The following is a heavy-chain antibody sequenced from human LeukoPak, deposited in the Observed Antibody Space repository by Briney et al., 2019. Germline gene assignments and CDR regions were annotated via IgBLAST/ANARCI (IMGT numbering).Heavy chain of an antibody. J-gene: IGHJ5*02. CDR2: TYHTGST. V-gene: IGHV4-38-2*02. CDR1: GYSISSGYS. Sequence: SETLSLTCTVSGYSISSGYSWDWIRQPPRKGLEWIGNTYHTGSTYYNPSLKSRVTISVDTSKNQFSLKLSSVTAADTAVYYCARSPGSGITIFGFDPWGQGTLVTVSS. D-gene: IGHD3-3*01. CDR3: ARSPGSGITIFGFDP.